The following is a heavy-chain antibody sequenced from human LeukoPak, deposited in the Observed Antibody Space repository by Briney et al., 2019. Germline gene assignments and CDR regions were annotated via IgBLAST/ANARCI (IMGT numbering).Heavy chain of an antibody. J-gene: IGHJ1*01. Sequence: ASVKVSCKASGYSFTSYGITWVRQAPGQGLEWMGWINPYNGNTNYAQKLQGRVTMTTGTSTSTAYMDLRSLRSDDTAVYYCARSKSAVAASEYFQHWGQGTLVTVSS. D-gene: IGHD6-19*01. CDR2: INPYNGNT. CDR3: ARSKSAVAASEYFQH. V-gene: IGHV1-18*01. CDR1: GYSFTSYG.